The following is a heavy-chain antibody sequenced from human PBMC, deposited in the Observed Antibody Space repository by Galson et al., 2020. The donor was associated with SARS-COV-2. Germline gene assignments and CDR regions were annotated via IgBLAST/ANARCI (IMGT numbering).Heavy chain of an antibody. CDR2: ISYDGSNK. J-gene: IGHJ4*02. D-gene: IGHD3-10*01. V-gene: IGHV3-30*04. Sequence: QAGGSLRLSCAASGFTFSSYAMHWVRQAPGKGLEWVAVISYDGSNKYYADSVKGRFTISRDNSKNTLYLQMNSLRAEDTAVYYCASALLWFGELYYWGQGTLVTVSS. CDR1: GFTFSSYA. CDR3: ASALLWFGELYY.